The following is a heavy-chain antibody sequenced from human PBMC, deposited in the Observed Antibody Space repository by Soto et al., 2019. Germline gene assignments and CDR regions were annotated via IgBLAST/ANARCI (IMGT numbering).Heavy chain of an antibody. J-gene: IGHJ4*02. CDR3: ARFSDYGSLGRDFDY. D-gene: IGHD4-17*01. CDR2: IYYSGST. CDR1: GGSISSGGYY. V-gene: IGHV4-31*03. Sequence: QVQLQESGPGLVKPSQTLSLTCTVSGGSISSGGYYWSWIRQHPGKGLEWIGYIYYSGSTYYNPSLKSRVTISVDTSKTRFSLKLSSVTAADTAVYYCARFSDYGSLGRDFDYWGQGTLVTVSS.